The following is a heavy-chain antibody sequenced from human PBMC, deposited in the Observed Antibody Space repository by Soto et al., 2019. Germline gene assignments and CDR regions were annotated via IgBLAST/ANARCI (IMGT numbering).Heavy chain of an antibody. CDR2: VNHSGEA. Sequence: PSETLSLTCGVYGGSFRNYYWIWVRQPPGKGLEWIGEVNHSGEATYNPSLQSRITISLDTSNNQFSLKMTSVTAADTAMYFCTRAGPFPRSWFDPWGQGTQVTVSS. CDR1: GGSFRNYY. V-gene: IGHV4-34*01. CDR3: TRAGPFPRSWFDP. J-gene: IGHJ5*02.